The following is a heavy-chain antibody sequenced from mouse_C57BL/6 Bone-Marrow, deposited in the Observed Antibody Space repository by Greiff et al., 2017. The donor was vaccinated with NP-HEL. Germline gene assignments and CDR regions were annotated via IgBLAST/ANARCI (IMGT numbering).Heavy chain of an antibody. CDR2: INPNNGGT. CDR3: ARLGITTPKGFAY. D-gene: IGHD1-1*01. V-gene: IGHV1-18*01. Sequence: VQLQQSGPELVRPGASVKIPCKASGYTFTDYNMDWVKQSHGKSLEWIGDINPNNGGTIYNQKFKGKATLTVDKSSSTAYMELRSLTSEDTAVYYCARLGITTPKGFAYWGQGTLVTVSA. J-gene: IGHJ3*01. CDR1: GYTFTDYN.